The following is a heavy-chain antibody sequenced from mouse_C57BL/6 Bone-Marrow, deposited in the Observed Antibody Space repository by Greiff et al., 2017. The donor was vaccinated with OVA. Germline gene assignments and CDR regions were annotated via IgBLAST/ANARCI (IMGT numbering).Heavy chain of an antibody. CDR2: INPGSGGT. CDR1: GYAFTNYL. Sequence: QVQLKQSGAELVRPGTSVKVSCKASGYAFTNYLIEWVKQRPGQGLEWSGVINPGSGGTNYNEKFKGKATLTADKSSSTAYMQLSSLTSEDSAVYVCARGPYGNYEYFDVWGTGTTVTVSS. CDR3: ARGPYGNYEYFDV. V-gene: IGHV1-54*01. D-gene: IGHD2-1*01. J-gene: IGHJ1*03.